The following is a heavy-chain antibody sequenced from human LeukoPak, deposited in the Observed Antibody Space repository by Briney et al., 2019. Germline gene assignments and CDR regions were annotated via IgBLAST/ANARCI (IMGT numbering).Heavy chain of an antibody. CDR3: AGRGLALGWFDP. V-gene: IGHV4-59*01. Sequence: SETLSLTCTVSGCSISSYYWSWIRQPPGKGLEWIGYIYYSGSTNYNPSLKSRVTISVDTSKNQFSLKLSSVTAADTAVYYCAGRGLALGWFDPWGQGTLVTVSS. CDR1: GCSISSYY. J-gene: IGHJ5*02. D-gene: IGHD3-3*02. CDR2: IYYSGST.